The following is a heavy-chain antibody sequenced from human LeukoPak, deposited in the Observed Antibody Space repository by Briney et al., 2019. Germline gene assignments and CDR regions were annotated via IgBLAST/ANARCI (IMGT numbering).Heavy chain of an antibody. CDR2: IQYDGSNK. CDR3: AKDSSSWSFFDY. CDR1: GFTFSSYG. J-gene: IGHJ4*02. D-gene: IGHD6-13*01. V-gene: IGHV3-30*02. Sequence: GGSLRLSCAASGFTFSSYGMHWVRQAPGKGLEWVAFIQYDGSNKYYADSVKGRFTISRDNSKITLYLQMNSLRAEDTAVYYCAKDSSSWSFFDYWGQGTLVTVSS.